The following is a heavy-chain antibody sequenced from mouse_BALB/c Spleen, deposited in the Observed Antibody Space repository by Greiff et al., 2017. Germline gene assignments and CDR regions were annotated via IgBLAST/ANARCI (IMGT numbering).Heavy chain of an antibody. J-gene: IGHJ2*01. D-gene: IGHD2-14*01. V-gene: IGHV2-6-5*01. CDR1: GFSLTDYG. CDR2: IWGGGST. Sequence: VKLMESGPGLVAPSQSLSITCTVSGFSLTDYGVSWIRQPPGKGLEWLGVIWGGGSTYYNSALKSRLSISKDNSKSQVFLKMNSRQTDDTAMYYCANHRRYDKYYFDYWGQGTTLTVSS. CDR3: ANHRRYDKYYFDY.